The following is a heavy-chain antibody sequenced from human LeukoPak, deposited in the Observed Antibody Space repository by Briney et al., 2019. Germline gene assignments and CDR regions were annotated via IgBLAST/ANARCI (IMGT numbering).Heavy chain of an antibody. CDR3: ARAGVPHWFDP. CDR1: GGSISSSSYY. D-gene: IGHD1-1*01. Sequence: SETLSLTCTVSGGSISSSSYYWGWIRQPPGKGLEWIGSIYYSGSTYYNPSLKSRVTISVDTSKNQFSLKLSSVTAADTAVYYCARAGVPHWFDPWGQGTLVTVSS. J-gene: IGHJ5*02. CDR2: IYYSGST. V-gene: IGHV4-39*07.